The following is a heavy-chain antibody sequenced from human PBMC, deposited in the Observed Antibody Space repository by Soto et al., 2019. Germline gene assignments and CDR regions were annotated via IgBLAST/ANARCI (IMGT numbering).Heavy chain of an antibody. CDR2: ISYAGDIE. D-gene: IGHD3-9*01. V-gene: IGHV3-30-3*01. Sequence: QLIESGGGVGQPGTSLRLSCVASGFTFQTYAMHWVRQAPGKGLEWLGVISYAGDIEYYADSVKGRLTISRDNAKNTVYFEIHSVRVEDTAVYFFAREFDALDVWGRGTTLVVSS. CDR3: AREFDALDV. CDR1: GFTFQTYA. J-gene: IGHJ6*02.